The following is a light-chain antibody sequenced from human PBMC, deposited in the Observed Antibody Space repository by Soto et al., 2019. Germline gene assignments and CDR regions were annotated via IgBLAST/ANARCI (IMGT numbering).Light chain of an antibody. CDR2: GAS. CDR1: QSVGSN. J-gene: IGKJ1*01. CDR3: QQYYIGPPWT. Sequence: DIVMTQSPATLSVSPGERATLSCRASQSVGSNLAWYQQNPGQAPRLLIYGASTRATGVPARFSGSGSGTEVTLIISSLQSEDFAVYYCQQYYIGPPWTFGQGTKVEIK. V-gene: IGKV3-15*01.